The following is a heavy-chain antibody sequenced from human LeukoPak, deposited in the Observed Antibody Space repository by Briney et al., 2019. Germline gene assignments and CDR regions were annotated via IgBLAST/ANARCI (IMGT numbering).Heavy chain of an antibody. CDR1: GFTFTFTSYS. Sequence: GGSLRLSCAASGFTFTFTSYSMNWVRQAPGKGLEWVSYISSSSTTIYYEDSVKGRLTISRDNAKNSLYLQMSSLRDEDTAVYYCARVMYSSSESPTDYWGQGTLVTVSS. V-gene: IGHV3-48*02. D-gene: IGHD6-13*01. CDR3: ARVMYSSSESPTDY. CDR2: ISSSSTTI. J-gene: IGHJ4*02.